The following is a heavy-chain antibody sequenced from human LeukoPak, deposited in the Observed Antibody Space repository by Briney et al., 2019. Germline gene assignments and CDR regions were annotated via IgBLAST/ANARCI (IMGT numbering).Heavy chain of an antibody. CDR1: GGSISSSSYY. CDR3: ARESSGDMGYYYGSGSPVDI. Sequence: SETLSLTCTVSGGSISSSSYYWGWIRQPPGKGLEWIGSIYYSGSTYYNPSLKSRVTISVDTSKNQFSLKLSSVTAADTAVYYCARESSGDMGYYYGSGSPVDIWGQGTMVTVSS. V-gene: IGHV4-39*07. CDR2: IYYSGST. D-gene: IGHD3-10*01. J-gene: IGHJ3*02.